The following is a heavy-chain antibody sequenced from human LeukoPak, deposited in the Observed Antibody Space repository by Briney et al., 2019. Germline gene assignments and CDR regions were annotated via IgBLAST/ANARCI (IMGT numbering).Heavy chain of an antibody. J-gene: IGHJ4*02. CDR2: INPNTGGT. Sequence: ASVKVSCKASGYTFTVYNLHWVRQAPGQGLEWVGRINPNTGGTNYAQEFQGRVTMTRDTSISAAYMDLSGLTSDDTAIYYCTRGYSYGIDYWGQGTLVTVSS. V-gene: IGHV1-2*06. CDR3: TRGYSYGIDY. CDR1: GYTFTVYN. D-gene: IGHD5-18*01.